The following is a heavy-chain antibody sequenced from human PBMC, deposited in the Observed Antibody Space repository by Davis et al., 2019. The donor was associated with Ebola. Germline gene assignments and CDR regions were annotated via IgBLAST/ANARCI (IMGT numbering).Heavy chain of an antibody. CDR1: GGSFSGYY. CDR3: ARRGGCSSTSCYLDAFDI. CDR2: INHSGST. V-gene: IGHV4-34*01. D-gene: IGHD2-2*01. J-gene: IGHJ3*02. Sequence: SETLSLTCAVYGGSFSGYYWSWIRQPPGKGLEWIGQINHSGSTSHNPSLKSRVTISVDTSKNQFPLKLSSVTAADTAVYYCARRGGCSSTSCYLDAFDIWGQGTMVTVSS.